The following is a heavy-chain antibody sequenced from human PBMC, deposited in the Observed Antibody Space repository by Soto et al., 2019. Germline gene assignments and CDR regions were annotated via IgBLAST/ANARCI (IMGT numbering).Heavy chain of an antibody. D-gene: IGHD2-8*01. CDR1: GGSFSGYY. Sequence: SETLSLTCAVYGGSFSGYYWSWIRQPPGKGLEWIGEINHSGSTNYNPSLKSRVTISVDTSKNQFSLKLSSVTAADTAVYYCARTMVYASYNWFDPWGQGTLVTSPQ. CDR3: ARTMVYASYNWFDP. CDR2: INHSGST. V-gene: IGHV4-34*01. J-gene: IGHJ5*02.